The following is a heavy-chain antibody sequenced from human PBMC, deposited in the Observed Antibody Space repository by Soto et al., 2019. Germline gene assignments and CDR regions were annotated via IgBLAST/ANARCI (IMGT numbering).Heavy chain of an antibody. CDR1: GGTFSSYA. Sequence: SVKVSCKASGGTFSSYAISWVRQAPGQGLEWMGGIIPIFGTANYAQKFQGRVTITADKSTSTAYMELSSLRSEDTAVYYCARGVDYGRCNAFDIWGQGTMVTVSS. J-gene: IGHJ3*02. CDR3: ARGVDYGRCNAFDI. D-gene: IGHD4-17*01. V-gene: IGHV1-69*06. CDR2: IIPIFGTA.